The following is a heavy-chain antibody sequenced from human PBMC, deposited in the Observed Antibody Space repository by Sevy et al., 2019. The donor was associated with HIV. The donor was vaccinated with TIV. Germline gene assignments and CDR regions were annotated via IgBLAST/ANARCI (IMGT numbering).Heavy chain of an antibody. J-gene: IGHJ4*02. CDR1: GFTFSSYW. CDR2: MKQDGSEK. CDR3: VREGLGGFSYSLDC. D-gene: IGHD5-18*01. Sequence: GGSLRLSCAASGFTFSSYWMSWVRQAPGKGLEWVATMKQDGSEKYYVHSVKGRFTISRDNAKHSLYLQMNSLRAEDTAVYYCVREGLGGFSYSLDCWGQGTLVTVSS. V-gene: IGHV3-7*01.